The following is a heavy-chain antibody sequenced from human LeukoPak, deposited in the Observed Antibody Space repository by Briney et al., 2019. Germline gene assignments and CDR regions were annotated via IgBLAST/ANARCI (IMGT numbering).Heavy chain of an antibody. J-gene: IGHJ5*02. CDR3: ARDTGYCSSWFDP. CDR2: IKQDGSEK. D-gene: IGHD6-13*01. Sequence: GGSLRLSCAASGFTFSSYWMSWVRQAPGKGLEWVANIKQDGSEKYYVDSVKGRFTISRDNAKNSLYLQMNSLRAEDTAVYYCARDTGYCSSWFDPWGQGTLVTVSS. V-gene: IGHV3-7*01. CDR1: GFTFSSYW.